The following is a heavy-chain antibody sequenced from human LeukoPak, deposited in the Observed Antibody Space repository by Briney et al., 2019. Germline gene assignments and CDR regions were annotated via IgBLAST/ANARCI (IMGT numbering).Heavy chain of an antibody. CDR2: FDPENGEI. D-gene: IGHD3-9*01. CDR3: STNAGYCNSTTCSYYFDY. Sequence: ASVKVSCKVSGYTLTELSIHWVRQAPGKGLEWMGGFDPENGEIIYAQKFQGRVTMTEDRSGDTAYMQLSSLRSEDTAVYYCSTNAGYCNSTTCSYYFDYWGQGTLVTVSS. CDR1: GYTLTELS. V-gene: IGHV1-24*01. J-gene: IGHJ4*02.